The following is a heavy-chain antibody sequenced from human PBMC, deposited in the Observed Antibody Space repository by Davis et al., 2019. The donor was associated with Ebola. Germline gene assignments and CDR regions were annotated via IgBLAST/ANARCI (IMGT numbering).Heavy chain of an antibody. CDR1: GFPFSAYG. J-gene: IGHJ4*02. CDR2: IWYDGTKI. D-gene: IGHD2-2*01. Sequence: GGSLRLSCVASGFPFSAYGMHWVRQAPGKGLEWVAIIWYDGTKIYYADSVKGRFTISRDNAKNSLYLQMNSLRAEDTAVYYCARRGCSSTSCSITPMDYWGQGTLVTVS. V-gene: IGHV3-33*01. CDR3: ARRGCSSTSCSITPMDY.